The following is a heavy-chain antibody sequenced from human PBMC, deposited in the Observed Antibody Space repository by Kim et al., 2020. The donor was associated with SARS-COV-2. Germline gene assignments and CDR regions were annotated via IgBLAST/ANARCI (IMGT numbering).Heavy chain of an antibody. D-gene: IGHD2-15*01. V-gene: IGHV4-59*08. CDR3: ARRGLGCCSVGSCYSGFD. CDR1: GGSISSYY. J-gene: IGHJ4*01. Sequence: SETLSLTCTVSGGSISSYYWSWIRQPPGKGLEWIGYIYYSWSTNYNPSLKSRVTISVDTSKNQYSLKLSSVTAADTAVYYCARRGLGCCSVGSCYSGFD. CDR2: IYYSWST.